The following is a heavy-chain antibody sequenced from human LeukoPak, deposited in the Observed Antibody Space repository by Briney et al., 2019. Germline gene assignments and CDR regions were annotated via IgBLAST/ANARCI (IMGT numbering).Heavy chain of an antibody. CDR2: IIPILGTA. V-gene: IGHV1-69*04. Sequence: AASVKVSCKASGGTFSSYAISWVRQAPGQGLEWMGRIIPILGTANYAQKFQGRVTITADKSTSTAYMELSSLRSEDTAVYYCARAVIAAAGTTFDYWGQGTLVTVSS. CDR1: GGTFSSYA. J-gene: IGHJ4*02. D-gene: IGHD6-13*01. CDR3: ARAVIAAAGTTFDY.